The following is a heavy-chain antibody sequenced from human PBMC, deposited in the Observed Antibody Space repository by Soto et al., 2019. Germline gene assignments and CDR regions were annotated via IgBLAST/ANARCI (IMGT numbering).Heavy chain of an antibody. CDR2: ISGSGGST. Sequence: GGSLRLCCAASGFTFSSYAMSWVRQAPGKGLEWVSAISGSGGSTYYADSVKGRFTISRDNSKNTLYLQMNGRSAEDTAIDYCTNDTFGVWVCWGKGTPVTVS. CDR3: TNDTFGVWVC. V-gene: IGHV3-23*01. J-gene: IGHJ4*02. CDR1: GFTFSSYA. D-gene: IGHD2-8*01.